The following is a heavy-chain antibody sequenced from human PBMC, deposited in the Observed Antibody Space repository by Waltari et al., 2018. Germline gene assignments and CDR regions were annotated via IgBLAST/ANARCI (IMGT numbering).Heavy chain of an antibody. CDR1: GHSLSELS. D-gene: IGHD3-10*01. V-gene: IGHV1-24*01. CDR3: TCSGEMASIGGGYYYGMDV. J-gene: IGHJ6*02. Sequence: QVQLVQSGAEVKKPGASVKVSCKVSGHSLSELSIHWVRQAPGKGLEWMGGFDPEDGETIYAQKFQGRVTMTEDTSTDTAYMELSSLRSEDTAVYYCTCSGEMASIGGGYYYGMDVWGQGTTVTVSS. CDR2: FDPEDGET.